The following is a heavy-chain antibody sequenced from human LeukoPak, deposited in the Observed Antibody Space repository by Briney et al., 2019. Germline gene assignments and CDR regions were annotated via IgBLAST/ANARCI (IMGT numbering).Heavy chain of an antibody. J-gene: IGHJ5*02. V-gene: IGHV4-59*08. D-gene: IGHD3-22*01. CDR3: ARSMYYYDSSGYYYSWFDP. CDR1: GGSISSYY. Sequence: PSETLSLTCTVSGGSISSYYWSWIRQPPGKGLEWIGYIYYSGSTNYNPSLKSRVTISVDTSKNQFSLKLSSVTAADTAVYYCARSMYYYDSSGYYYSWFDPWGQGTLVTVSS. CDR2: IYYSGST.